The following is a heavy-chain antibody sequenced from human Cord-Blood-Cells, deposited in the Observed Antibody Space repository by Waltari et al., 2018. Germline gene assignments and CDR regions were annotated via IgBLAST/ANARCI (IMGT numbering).Heavy chain of an antibody. Sequence: QESGPGLVKPSETLSLTCTVSGGSISSSSYYWGWIRQPPGKGLEWIGSIYYSGSTYYNPSLKSRVTISVDTSKNQFSLKLSSVTAADTAVYYCSLTGEKRYYFDYWGQGTLVTVSS. V-gene: IGHV4-39*01. D-gene: IGHD7-27*01. CDR1: GGSISSSSYY. CDR2: IYYSGST. J-gene: IGHJ4*02. CDR3: SLTGEKRYYFDY.